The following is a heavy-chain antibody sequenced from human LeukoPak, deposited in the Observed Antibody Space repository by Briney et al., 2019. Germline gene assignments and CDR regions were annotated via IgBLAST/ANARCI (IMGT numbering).Heavy chain of an antibody. J-gene: IGHJ4*02. CDR1: GFTFSSYA. CDR2: ISGSGGST. D-gene: IGHD2-15*01. CDR3: AKAPGGPASTPVFDY. Sequence: GGSLRLSCAASGFTFSSYAMSWVRQAPGKGLEWVSAISGSGGSTYYADSVKGRFTISRDNSKNTLYLQMNSLRAEDTAVYYCAKAPGGPASTPVFDYGGRGPLVPVPS. V-gene: IGHV3-23*01.